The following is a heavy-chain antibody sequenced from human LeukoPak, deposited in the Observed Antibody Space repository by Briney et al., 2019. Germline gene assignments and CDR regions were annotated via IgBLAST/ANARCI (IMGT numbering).Heavy chain of an antibody. CDR3: AIATTPADFEY. CDR2: INPNSGGT. D-gene: IGHD2-15*01. Sequence: ASVKVSCKASGYTFTGYYMHWVRQAPGQGLEWMGWINPNSGGTNYAQKFQGRVTMTRDTSISTAYMELSSLRSDDTAAYYCAIATTPADFEYWGQGTLVTVSS. CDR1: GYTFTGYY. J-gene: IGHJ4*02. V-gene: IGHV1-2*02.